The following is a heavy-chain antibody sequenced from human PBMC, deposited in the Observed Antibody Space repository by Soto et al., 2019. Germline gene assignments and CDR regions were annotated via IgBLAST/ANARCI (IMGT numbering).Heavy chain of an antibody. CDR3: ARDLIVQLEEVVVAATPSHHWFDP. CDR2: ISSSGSTI. CDR1: GFTFSDYY. V-gene: IGHV3-11*01. D-gene: IGHD2-15*01. Sequence: GGSLRLSCAASGFTFSDYYMSWIRQAPGKGLEWVSYISSSGSTIYYADSVKGRFTISRDNAKNSLYLQMNSLRAEDTAVYYCARDLIVQLEEVVVAATPSHHWFDPWGQGTLVTVSS. J-gene: IGHJ5*02.